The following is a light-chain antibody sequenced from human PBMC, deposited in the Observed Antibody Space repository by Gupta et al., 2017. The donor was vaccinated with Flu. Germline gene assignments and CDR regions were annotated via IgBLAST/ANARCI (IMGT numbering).Light chain of an antibody. CDR2: GVS. J-gene: IGKJ1*01. Sequence: GTLSLSPGERATLSCTASQSINSNYIAWYQQKPGHAPRLLIYGVSRRATGIPDRFTGSGSGTDFTLTISRLEPEDFAVYYCQQYDGEARTFGQGTKVEIQ. CDR3: QQYDGEART. CDR1: QSINSNY. V-gene: IGKV3-20*01.